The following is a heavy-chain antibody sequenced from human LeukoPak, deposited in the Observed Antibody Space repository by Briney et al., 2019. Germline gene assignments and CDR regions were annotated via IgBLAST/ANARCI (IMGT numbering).Heavy chain of an antibody. CDR1: RLTFTDYY. Sequence: GGSLRLSCAASRLTFTDYYMPCLRQAPGKGLEWVSYISSSGTTIYYADSVKGRFTISRDNAKNSLYLQMNSLRAEDTAVYYCTSHDYGSGSYEDYWGQGTLVTVSS. CDR2: ISSSGTTI. V-gene: IGHV3-11*04. J-gene: IGHJ4*02. D-gene: IGHD3-10*01. CDR3: TSHDYGSGSYEDY.